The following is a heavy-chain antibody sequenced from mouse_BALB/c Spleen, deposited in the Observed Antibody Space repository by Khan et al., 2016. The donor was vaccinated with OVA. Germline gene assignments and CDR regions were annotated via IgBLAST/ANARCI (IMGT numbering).Heavy chain of an antibody. D-gene: IGHD1-1*01. CDR2: ISYSGVT. J-gene: IGHJ2*01. CDR1: GYSITSGYA. Sequence: VQLQESGPGLVKPSQSLSLTCTVTGYSITSGYAWNWIRQFPGNKLEWMGYISYSGVTSYTPSLKSRISITRDTSKNQFYLQLNTVTTEDTATYYCARGTYYAYDLDYWGQGTTVTVSS. V-gene: IGHV3-2*02. CDR3: ARGTYYAYDLDY.